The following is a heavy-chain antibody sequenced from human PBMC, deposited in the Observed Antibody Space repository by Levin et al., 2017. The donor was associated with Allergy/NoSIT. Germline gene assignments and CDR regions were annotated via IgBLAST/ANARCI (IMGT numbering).Heavy chain of an antibody. CDR1: GFSLNNDRVG. V-gene: IGHV2-26*01. Sequence: SGPTLVKPTKTLTLTCTVSGFSLNNDRVGVSWIRQPPGKALEWLAHIFSNDEKSYNSSVKTRLTISKDTSKRQVVLTMTNMGPVDTATYYCARTYLSGSGTNFDHWGQGILVTVAS. CDR3: ARTYLSGSGTNFDH. J-gene: IGHJ4*02. CDR2: IFSNDEK. D-gene: IGHD3-10*01.